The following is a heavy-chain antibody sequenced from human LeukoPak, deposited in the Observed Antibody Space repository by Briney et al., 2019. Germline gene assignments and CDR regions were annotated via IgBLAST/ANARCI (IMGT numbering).Heavy chain of an antibody. D-gene: IGHD3-16*01. CDR3: ARRSPEGEYYFDY. Sequence: GASVKVSCKASGYTFTGYYMHWVRQAPGQGLEWMGRINPNSGDTTYAQRFQGRVTMTRDTSTSTVYMELSSLRSEDTAVYYCARRSPEGEYYFDYWGQGTLVTVSS. CDR1: GYTFTGYY. J-gene: IGHJ4*02. V-gene: IGHV1-2*06. CDR2: INPNSGDT.